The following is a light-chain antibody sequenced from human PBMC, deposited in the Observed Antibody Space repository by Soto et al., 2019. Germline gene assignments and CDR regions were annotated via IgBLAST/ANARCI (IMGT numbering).Light chain of an antibody. J-gene: IGKJ1*01. CDR2: DAS. V-gene: IGKV1-5*01. CDR1: QSISSW. Sequence: DIQMPQSPSTLSASVVDRVTITFRASQSISSWLAWYQQKPGKAPKLLIYDASSLESGVPARFGGSGSGTEFTLTISSLQPDDSATYYCQQYNSSWTFGQGTKVDI. CDR3: QQYNSSWT.